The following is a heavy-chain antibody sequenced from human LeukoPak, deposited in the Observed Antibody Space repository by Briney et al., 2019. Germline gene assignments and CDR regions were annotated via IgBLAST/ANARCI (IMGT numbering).Heavy chain of an antibody. CDR1: GGSFSGYY. D-gene: IGHD3-10*01. Sequence: PSETLSLTCAVYGGSFSGYYWSWIRQPPGKGLEWIGEINHSGSTNYNPSLKSRVTISVDTSKNQFSLKLSSVTAADTAVYYCARRSRGYGSGSYTFDYWGQGTLVTVSS. CDR3: ARRSRGYGSGSYTFDY. J-gene: IGHJ4*02. V-gene: IGHV4-34*01. CDR2: INHSGST.